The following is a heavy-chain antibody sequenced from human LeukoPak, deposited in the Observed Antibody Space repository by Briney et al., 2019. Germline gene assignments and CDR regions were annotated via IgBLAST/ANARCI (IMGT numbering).Heavy chain of an antibody. Sequence: SVKVSCKASGGTFSSYAISWVRQAPGQGLEWMGGIIPIFGTANYAQKFQGRVTITTDESTSTAYMELSSLRSEETAVYYRAGGGVDTAMASAYWGQGTLVTVSS. V-gene: IGHV1-69*05. CDR1: GGTFSSYA. D-gene: IGHD5-18*01. CDR3: AGGGVDTAMASAY. J-gene: IGHJ4*02. CDR2: IIPIFGTA.